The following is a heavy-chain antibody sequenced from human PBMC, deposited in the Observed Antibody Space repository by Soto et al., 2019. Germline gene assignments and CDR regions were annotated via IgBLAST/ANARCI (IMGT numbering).Heavy chain of an antibody. J-gene: IGHJ5*02. D-gene: IGHD2-2*01. V-gene: IGHV3-33*01. Sequence: VQLVESGGGVVQPGGSLRLSCAASGFTFSVYGMHWVRQAPGRGLEWVAVIGHIGNSIIYADSVQGRFAVSRDNSRNTLHLQMNSLRAEDTAVYYCTRDLRSSHYDRWGQGTLVIVSS. CDR3: TRDLRSSHYDR. CDR1: GFTFSVYG. CDR2: IGHIGNSI.